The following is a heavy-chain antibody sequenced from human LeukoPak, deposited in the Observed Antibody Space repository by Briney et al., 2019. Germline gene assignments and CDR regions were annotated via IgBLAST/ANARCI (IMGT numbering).Heavy chain of an antibody. CDR1: GGSISSSSYY. J-gene: IGHJ4*02. D-gene: IGHD6-19*01. Sequence: PSETLSLTCTVSGGSISSSSYYWGWIRQPPGKGLEWIGSIYYSGSTYYNPSLKSRVTISVDTSKNQFSLKLSSVTAADTAVYYCARDFSGWVPMGYWGQGTLVTVSS. CDR2: IYYSGST. CDR3: ARDFSGWVPMGY. V-gene: IGHV4-39*07.